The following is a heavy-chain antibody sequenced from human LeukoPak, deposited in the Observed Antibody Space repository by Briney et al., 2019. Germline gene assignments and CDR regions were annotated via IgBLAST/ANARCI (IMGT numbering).Heavy chain of an antibody. J-gene: IGHJ2*01. CDR2: YTGDANYNPT. V-gene: IGHV4-59*11. Sequence: SETLSLTCTVSAGSFSSHYWTWIRHPPGKALEWIGYYTGDANYNPTNYNPLLRSRATIPLDTSTNQFSLKLSSVTAADTAVYYCARDSAPVRTSWYFDLWGRGTLVTVSS. D-gene: IGHD1-14*01. CDR1: AGSFSSHY. CDR3: ARDSAPVRTSWYFDL.